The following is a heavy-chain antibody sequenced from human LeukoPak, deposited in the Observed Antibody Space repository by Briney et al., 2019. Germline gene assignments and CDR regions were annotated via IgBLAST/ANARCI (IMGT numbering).Heavy chain of an antibody. Sequence: ASVKVSCKASGYTFTSYFIHWVRQAPGQGLAWMRLITPTSGSTIYAQKFQGRVTMTRDTSTTTVYMELSSLISEDTAVYYCARAGDDEESYYYMDVWGRGTKVTVSS. CDR3: ARAGDDEESYYYMDV. J-gene: IGHJ6*03. V-gene: IGHV1-46*01. CDR2: ITPTSGST. D-gene: IGHD3-16*01. CDR1: GYTFTSYF.